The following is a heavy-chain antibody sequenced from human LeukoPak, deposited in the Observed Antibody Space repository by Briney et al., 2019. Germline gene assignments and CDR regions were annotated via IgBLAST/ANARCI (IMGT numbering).Heavy chain of an antibody. CDR2: ISGSGGST. V-gene: IGHV3-23*01. J-gene: IGHJ4*02. D-gene: IGHD4-17*01. Sequence: GGSLRLSCAASGFTFSSYAMSWVRQAPGKGLEWVSAISGSGGSTYYADSVKGRLTISRDNSKNTLYLQMNSLRAEDTAVYYCAKDRRPNYGDYPGYFDYWGQGTLVTVSS. CDR1: GFTFSSYA. CDR3: AKDRRPNYGDYPGYFDY.